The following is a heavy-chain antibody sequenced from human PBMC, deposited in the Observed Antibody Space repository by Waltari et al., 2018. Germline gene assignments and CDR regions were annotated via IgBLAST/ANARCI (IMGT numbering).Heavy chain of an antibody. CDR2: IYHSGST. CDR3: ARGDIVATSLDY. CDR1: GYSISSGYY. D-gene: IGHD5-12*01. Sequence: QVQLQESGPGLVKPSETLSLTCAVSGYSISSGYYWGWIRQPPGKGLEWIGSIYHSGSTYYNPSLKSRVTISVDTSKNQFSLKLSSVTAADTAVYYCARGDIVATSLDYWGQGTLVTVSS. J-gene: IGHJ4*02. V-gene: IGHV4-38-2*01.